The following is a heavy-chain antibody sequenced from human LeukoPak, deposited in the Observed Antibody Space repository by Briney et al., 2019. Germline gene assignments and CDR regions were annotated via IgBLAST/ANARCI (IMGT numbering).Heavy chain of an antibody. CDR1: GFTFSGYS. J-gene: IGHJ5*02. CDR2: ISSSSSYI. V-gene: IGHV3-21*01. Sequence: GGSLRLSCAASGFTFSGYSMNWVRQAPGKGLEWVSSISSSSSYIYYADSVKGRFTISRDNAKNSLYLQMNSLRAEDTAVYYCARALSPFSSGYSNWFDPWGQGTLVTVSS. CDR3: ARALSPFSSGYSNWFDP. D-gene: IGHD3-22*01.